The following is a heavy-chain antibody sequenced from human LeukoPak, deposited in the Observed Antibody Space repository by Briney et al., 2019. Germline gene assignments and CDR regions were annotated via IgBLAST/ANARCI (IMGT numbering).Heavy chain of an antibody. Sequence: ASVKVSCKASGYTFTGYYMHWVRQAPGQGLEWMGWINPNSGGTNYAQKFQGRVTMTRDTSISTAYMELSRLRSDDTAVYYCAKAAAGSQHSYYYYYYLDVWGTGTTVTVSS. V-gene: IGHV1-2*02. J-gene: IGHJ6*03. CDR1: GYTFTGYY. D-gene: IGHD6-13*01. CDR2: INPNSGGT. CDR3: AKAAAGSQHSYYYYYYLDV.